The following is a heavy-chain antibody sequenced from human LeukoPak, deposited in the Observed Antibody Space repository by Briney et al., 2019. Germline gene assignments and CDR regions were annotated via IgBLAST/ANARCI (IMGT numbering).Heavy chain of an antibody. CDR2: SRSKAYGGTT. Sequence: PGGSLRLSCPASGFIFGDYTMNWVRQAPGKGLEWVGFSRSKAYGGTTEYAASVKGRFTISRDDSKSIAYLQMNSLKTEDTAVYYCTRGSRTYYYYGMDVWGQGTTVTVSS. V-gene: IGHV3-49*04. J-gene: IGHJ6*02. CDR3: TRGSRTYYYYGMDV. D-gene: IGHD3/OR15-3a*01. CDR1: GFIFGDYT.